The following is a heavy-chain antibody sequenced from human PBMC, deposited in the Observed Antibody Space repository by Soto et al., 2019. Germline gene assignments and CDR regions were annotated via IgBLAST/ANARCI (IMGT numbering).Heavy chain of an antibody. D-gene: IGHD4-17*01. V-gene: IGHV4-4*02. CDR1: GGSISSSNW. J-gene: IGHJ4*02. CDR2: IYHSGST. CDR3: ASTPPTRSTVTTLLYYFDY. Sequence: QVQLQESGPGLVKPSGTLSLTCAVSGGSISSSNWWSWVRQPPGKGLEWIGEIYHSGSTNYNPSLKSRVTISVDQSKHQFSLKLSSVTAADTAVYYCASTPPTRSTVTTLLYYFDYWGQGTLVTVSS.